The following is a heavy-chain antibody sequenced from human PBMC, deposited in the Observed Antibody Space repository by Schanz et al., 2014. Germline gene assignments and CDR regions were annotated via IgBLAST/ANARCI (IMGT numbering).Heavy chain of an antibody. CDR2: VYMSAAST. Sequence: EVQLVESGGGLVQPGGSLRLSCEVSGFTFSSNAMHWVRQAPGKGLEWVSTVYMSAASTRYADSVKGRFIISRDSSKNTLFLQMNSLRPEDTALYFCARDEGRDGYNLAFDVWGQGTLVTVSS. V-gene: IGHV3-23*04. J-gene: IGHJ3*01. CDR3: ARDEGRDGYNLAFDV. D-gene: IGHD5-12*01. CDR1: GFTFSSNA.